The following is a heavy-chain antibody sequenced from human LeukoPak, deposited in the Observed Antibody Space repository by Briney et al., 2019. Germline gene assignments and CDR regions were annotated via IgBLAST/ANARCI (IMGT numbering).Heavy chain of an antibody. CDR2: VTGSGTFT. J-gene: IGHJ6*04. CDR1: GFTFDSYA. V-gene: IGHV3-23*01. Sequence: GGSLRLSCVASGFTFDSYAMTWVRQAPGKGLEWVSSVTGSGTFTYYADSVKGWFTISRDNAKSTLDLQMSSLRVEDTAVYYCAKDGITLFGVATMFSFLDVWGRGTTVTVSS. CDR3: AKDGITLFGVATMFSFLDV. D-gene: IGHD3-3*01.